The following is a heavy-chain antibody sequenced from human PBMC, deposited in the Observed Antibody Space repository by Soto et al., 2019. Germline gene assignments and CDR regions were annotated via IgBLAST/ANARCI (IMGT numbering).Heavy chain of an antibody. Sequence: ASVKVSCKASGYSFTGYFMHWVRQAPEQGLEWMGWINPNSGDTNYAQKFQGRVTMTRDMSISTAYMEVRGLRFDDTAVYYCASGRTHYYDSSGFDYWGQGTTVTVS. CDR2: INPNSGDT. CDR3: ASGRTHYYDSSGFDY. V-gene: IGHV1-2*02. D-gene: IGHD3-22*01. CDR1: GYSFTGYF. J-gene: IGHJ4*02.